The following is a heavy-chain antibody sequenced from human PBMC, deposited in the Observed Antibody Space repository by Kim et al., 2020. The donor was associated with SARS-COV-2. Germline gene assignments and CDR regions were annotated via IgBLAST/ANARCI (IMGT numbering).Heavy chain of an antibody. D-gene: IGHD2-2*01. V-gene: IGHV4-4*02. Sequence: SETLSLTCAVSGGSISSSNWWSWVRQPPGKGLEWIGEIYHSGSTNYNPSLKSRVTISVDKSKNQFSLKLSSVTAADTAVYYCATLVVPAAMAGYYYYGMDVWGQGTTVTVSS. CDR1: GGSISSSNW. CDR3: ATLVVPAAMAGYYYYGMDV. J-gene: IGHJ6*02. CDR2: IYHSGST.